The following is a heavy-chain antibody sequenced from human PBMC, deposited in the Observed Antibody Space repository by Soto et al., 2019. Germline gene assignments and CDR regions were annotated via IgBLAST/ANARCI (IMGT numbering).Heavy chain of an antibody. CDR1: GFTFSSYW. CDR2: IKQDGSEK. Sequence: GGSLRLSCAASGFTFSSYWMSWVRQAPGKGLEWVANIKQDGSEKYYVDSVKGRFTISRDNAKNSLYLQMNSLRAEDTAVYYCARAWGWSSAQAFDIWGQGTMVTVSS. CDR3: ARAWGWSSAQAFDI. V-gene: IGHV3-7*01. D-gene: IGHD6-25*01. J-gene: IGHJ3*02.